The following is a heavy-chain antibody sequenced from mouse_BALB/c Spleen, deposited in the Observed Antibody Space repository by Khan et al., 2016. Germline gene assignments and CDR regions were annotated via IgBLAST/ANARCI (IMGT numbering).Heavy chain of an antibody. CDR3: ARMELLRQFLDY. V-gene: IGHV1-9*01. Sequence: QVRLQQSGAELLKPGASVKISCKATGYTFSSYWIEWVKQRPGHALEWIGEILPGSGSTQFNEKFKEKATFTADTSSNTAYMQLSSLTSEDSAVYYGARMELLRQFLDYWGPGTTLTVSS. J-gene: IGHJ2*01. CDR1: GYTFSSYW. D-gene: IGHD1-1*01. CDR2: ILPGSGST.